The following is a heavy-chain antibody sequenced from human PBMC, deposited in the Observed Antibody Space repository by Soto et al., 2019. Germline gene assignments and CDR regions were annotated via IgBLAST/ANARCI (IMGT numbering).Heavy chain of an antibody. J-gene: IGHJ5*02. D-gene: IGHD2-15*01. CDR1: GGTIRTYT. CDR2: FIPIFPAP. CDR3: ATGEVVPAYPNWLDT. V-gene: IGHV1-69*12. Sequence: VQLVQSGPELKKPGSSVKVSCRASGGTIRTYTISWVRQAPGQGLEWMGAFIPIFPAPNFAQKFKDRLTITEDDSTNTAFMELSSLTSEDTALYYCATGEVVPAYPNWLDTWGQGSLVTVSS.